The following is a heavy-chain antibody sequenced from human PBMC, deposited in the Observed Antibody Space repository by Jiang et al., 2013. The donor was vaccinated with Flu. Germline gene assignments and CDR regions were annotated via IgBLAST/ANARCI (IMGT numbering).Heavy chain of an antibody. CDR2: IYYSGST. V-gene: IGHV4-39*01. D-gene: IGHD2-8*01. CDR1: GGSISSSSYY. J-gene: IGHJ4*02. Sequence: GPGLVKPSETLSLTCTVSGGSISSSSYYWGWIRQPPGKGLEWIGSIYYSGSTYYNPSLKSRVTISVDTSKNQFSLKLSSVTAADTAVYYCARGRYCTNGVCYVDYWGQGTLVTVSS. CDR3: ARGRYCTNGVCYVDY.